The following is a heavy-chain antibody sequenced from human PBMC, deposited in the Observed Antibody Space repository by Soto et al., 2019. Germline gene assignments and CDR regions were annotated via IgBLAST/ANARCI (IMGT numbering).Heavy chain of an antibody. V-gene: IGHV3-49*04. Sequence: PGGSLRLSCTTYGFTFGNCAINWVRQAPGEGLEWVGLIRNQAYSGTTEYAASVKGRFTISRDDSTGIAYLQMSSLKTEDSAVYYCTTAERPSIAYFFDYWGQGTLVTVSS. CDR1: GFTFGNCA. CDR3: TTAERPSIAYFFDY. D-gene: IGHD3-22*01. CDR2: IRNQAYSGTT. J-gene: IGHJ4*02.